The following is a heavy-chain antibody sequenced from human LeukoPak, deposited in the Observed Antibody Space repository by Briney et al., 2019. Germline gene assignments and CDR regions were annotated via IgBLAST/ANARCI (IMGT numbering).Heavy chain of an antibody. D-gene: IGHD1-26*01. V-gene: IGHV3-30*02. CDR1: GFTFSSYS. J-gene: IGHJ4*02. Sequence: GGSLRLSCAASGFTFSSYSMNWVRQAPGKGLEWVAFIRYDGSNKYYADSVKGRFTISRDNSKNTLYLQMNSLRAEDTAVYYCAKVGGAVGAHPLDYWGQGTLVTVSS. CDR2: IRYDGSNK. CDR3: AKVGGAVGAHPLDY.